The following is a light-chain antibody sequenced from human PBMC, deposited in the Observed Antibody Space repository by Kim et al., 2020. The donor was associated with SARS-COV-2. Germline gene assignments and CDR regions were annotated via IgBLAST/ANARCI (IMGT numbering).Light chain of an antibody. V-gene: IGKV1-27*01. CDR3: QKYNSAPWT. CDR2: AAS. Sequence: DIQMTQSPSSLSVSVGDRVTITCRASQGITNSLAWYQQKPGKVPQLLIYAASALQSGVPSRFSGSGSVTDFTLTISSLQPEDVATYYCQKYNSAPWTFGQGTKVDIK. CDR1: QGITNS. J-gene: IGKJ1*01.